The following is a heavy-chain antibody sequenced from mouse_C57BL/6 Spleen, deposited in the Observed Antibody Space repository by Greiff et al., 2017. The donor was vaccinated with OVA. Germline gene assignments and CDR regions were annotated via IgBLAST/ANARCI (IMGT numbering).Heavy chain of an antibody. CDR3: ARFDYDY. Sequence: QVQLQQPGAELVKPGASVKLSCKASGYTFTSYWMQWVKQRPGQGLEWIGEIDPSDSYTNYNQKFKGKATLTVDTSSSTADMQRSSLTSEDSAVYYCARFDYDYWGQGTTLTVSS. CDR1: GYTFTSYW. V-gene: IGHV1-50*01. CDR2: IDPSDSYT. D-gene: IGHD2-4*01. J-gene: IGHJ2*01.